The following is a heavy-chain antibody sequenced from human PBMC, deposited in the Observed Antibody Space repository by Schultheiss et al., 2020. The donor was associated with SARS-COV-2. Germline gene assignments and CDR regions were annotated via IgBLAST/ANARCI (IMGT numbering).Heavy chain of an antibody. Sequence: SETLSLTCTVSGGSISSYYWSWIRQPPGKGLEWIGEINHSGSTNYNPSLKSRVTISVDTSKNQFSLKLSSVTAADTAVYYCARIRRDTDAFDIWGQGTMVTVSS. D-gene: IGHD5-18*01. CDR1: GGSISSYY. V-gene: IGHV4-34*01. CDR3: ARIRRDTDAFDI. CDR2: INHSGST. J-gene: IGHJ3*02.